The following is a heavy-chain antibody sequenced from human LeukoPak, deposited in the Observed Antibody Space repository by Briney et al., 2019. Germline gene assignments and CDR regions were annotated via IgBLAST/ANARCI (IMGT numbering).Heavy chain of an antibody. CDR1: GFTFSSYA. CDR2: ISGSGGST. V-gene: IGHV3-23*01. J-gene: IGHJ3*01. Sequence: GGSLRLSCAASGFTFSSYAMNLVRQAPGKGLEWVSAISGSGGSTYYADSVKGRFTISRDNSKNTLYLQMNSLRAEDTAVYYCAKVQSERNYYDSSGYYAFDVWGQGTMVTVSS. D-gene: IGHD3-22*01. CDR3: AKVQSERNYYDSSGYYAFDV.